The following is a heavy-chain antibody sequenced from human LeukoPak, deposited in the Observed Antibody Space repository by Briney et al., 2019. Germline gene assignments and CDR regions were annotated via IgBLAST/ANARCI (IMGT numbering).Heavy chain of an antibody. Sequence: GESLKISCKGSGYSINNYWIGRVRQMPGKGLEWMGIIHPADSDIRYSPSFQGQVTISADKSISTAYLQWSSLKASDTAIYYCARQEYCSGGSCYTWFDPWGQGTLVIVSS. CDR2: IHPADSDI. D-gene: IGHD2-15*01. J-gene: IGHJ5*02. CDR1: GYSINNYW. V-gene: IGHV5-51*01. CDR3: ARQEYCSGGSCYTWFDP.